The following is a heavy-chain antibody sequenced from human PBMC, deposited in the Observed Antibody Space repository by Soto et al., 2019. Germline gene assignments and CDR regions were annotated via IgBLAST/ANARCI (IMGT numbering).Heavy chain of an antibody. CDR3: AHFNGYEEFEY. CDR2: IYWNDDK. Sequence: QITLKESGPTLVKPTQTLTLTCTFSGFSLSTSGVGVVWIRQPPGKALEWLAVIYWNDDKRYSPSLKSRLTITKGTSDNQVVHTMTNVDPVDTDSYYCAHFNGYEEFEYWGQGTLVPVSS. D-gene: IGHD5-12*01. J-gene: IGHJ4*02. CDR1: GFSLSTSGVG. V-gene: IGHV2-5*01.